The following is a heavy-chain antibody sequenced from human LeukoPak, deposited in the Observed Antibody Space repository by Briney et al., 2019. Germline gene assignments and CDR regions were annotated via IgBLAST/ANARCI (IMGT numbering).Heavy chain of an antibody. CDR2: IKQDGSEK. Sequence: PEGSLRLSCAASGFTFDDYGMSWVRHAPGKGLEWVANIKQDGSEKYYVDSVKGRFTISRDNAKNSLYLQMNSLRAEDTAVYYCARTPVGAITPWGQGSLVTVSS. J-gene: IGHJ5*02. CDR3: ARTPVGAITP. D-gene: IGHD1-26*01. V-gene: IGHV3-7*01. CDR1: GFTFDDYG.